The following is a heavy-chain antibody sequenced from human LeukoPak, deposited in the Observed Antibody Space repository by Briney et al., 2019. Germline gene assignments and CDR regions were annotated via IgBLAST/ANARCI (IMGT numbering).Heavy chain of an antibody. J-gene: IGHJ6*02. D-gene: IGHD5-18*01. CDR1: GGTFSSYA. Sequence: SVKVSCKASGGTFSSYAISWVRQAPGQGLEWMGGIIPIFGTANYAQKFQGRVTITADESTSTAYMELSSLRSEDTAVYYCARDYWVKSDTAMVRLVKDYYYYGMDVWGQGTTVTVSS. CDR2: IIPIFGTA. CDR3: ARDYWVKSDTAMVRLVKDYYYYGMDV. V-gene: IGHV1-69*13.